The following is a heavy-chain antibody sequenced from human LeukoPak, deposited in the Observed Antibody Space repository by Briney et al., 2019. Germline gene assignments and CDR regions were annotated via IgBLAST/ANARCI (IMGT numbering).Heavy chain of an antibody. CDR3: ANRPLNSASGWYGVDL. D-gene: IGHD6-19*01. V-gene: IGHV3-23*01. Sequence: GGSVSLSCAASGFTFSNYAMSWVSQAPGKGLEWVSAISSSGSSTYYADSVKGRFTISRDNSKDTLYLQMNSLRAEDTAVYYCANRPLNSASGWYGVDLWGRGTVVTVSS. CDR1: GFTFSNYA. CDR2: ISSSGSST. J-gene: IGHJ4*02.